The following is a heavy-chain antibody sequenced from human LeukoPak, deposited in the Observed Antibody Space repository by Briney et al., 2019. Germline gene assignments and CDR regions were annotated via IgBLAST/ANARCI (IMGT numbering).Heavy chain of an antibody. CDR1: GFTFSSYA. D-gene: IGHD5-18*01. Sequence: GGSLRLSCAVSGFTFSSYAMSWVRQAPGKGLEWVSVISNGGGSTYYADSVKGRFTISRDNSKNTLYLQMNSLRAEDTAVYYCARADTAMADAFDVWGQGTMVTVSS. CDR3: ARADTAMADAFDV. CDR2: ISNGGGST. V-gene: IGHV3-23*01. J-gene: IGHJ3*01.